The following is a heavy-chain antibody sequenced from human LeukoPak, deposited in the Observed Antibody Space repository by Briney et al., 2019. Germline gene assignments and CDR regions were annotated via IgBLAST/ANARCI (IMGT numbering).Heavy chain of an antibody. CDR3: ARLNSGWYRTYFDY. J-gene: IGHJ4*02. CDR1: GYIFTSYW. D-gene: IGHD6-19*01. V-gene: IGHV5-51*01. Sequence: GESLQISCKGSGYIFTSYWIGWVRQLPGKGLEWMGIIYPGDSDTRYSPSFQGQVTISADKSISTAYLQWSSLKASDTAMYYCARLNSGWYRTYFDYWGQGTLVTVSS. CDR2: IYPGDSDT.